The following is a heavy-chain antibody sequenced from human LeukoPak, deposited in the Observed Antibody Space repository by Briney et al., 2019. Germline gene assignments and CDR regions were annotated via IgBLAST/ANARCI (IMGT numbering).Heavy chain of an antibody. Sequence: SQTLSLTCTVAGGSFSSSTYYWSWIRQPAGMGLEWIGRIYSTGSTSYNPSLKSRVTISVGTSKNHFSLKLSSVTAADTAVYYCARVAAARPDYFDYWGQGALVTVSS. CDR2: IYSTGST. CDR1: GGSFSSSTYY. D-gene: IGHD6-6*01. CDR3: ARVAAARPDYFDY. J-gene: IGHJ4*02. V-gene: IGHV4-61*02.